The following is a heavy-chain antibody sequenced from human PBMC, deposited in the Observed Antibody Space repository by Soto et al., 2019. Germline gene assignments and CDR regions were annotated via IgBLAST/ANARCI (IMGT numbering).Heavy chain of an antibody. Sequence: SLRLSCAASGFTFSNYAMSWVRQAPGKGLEWVSIINSGGNTYYTDSVKGRSTISRDNSKNTLYLQMYSLRVEDTAVYYCAKGRSGSTSWDAFDIWGQGTMVTVSS. V-gene: IGHV3-23*01. CDR1: GFTFSNYA. CDR2: INSGGNT. D-gene: IGHD2-2*01. J-gene: IGHJ3*02. CDR3: AKGRSGSTSWDAFDI.